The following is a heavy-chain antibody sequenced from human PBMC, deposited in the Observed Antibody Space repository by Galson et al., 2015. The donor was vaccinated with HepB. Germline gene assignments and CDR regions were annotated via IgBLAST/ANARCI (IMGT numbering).Heavy chain of an antibody. Sequence: SLRLSCAASGFTFSSYAMHWVRQAPGKGLEYVSAISSNGGSTYYADSVKGRFTISRDNSKNTLYLQMSSLRAEDTAVYYCVKEGGYYDSSDDPNDAFDIWGQGTMVTVSS. V-gene: IGHV3-64D*06. D-gene: IGHD3-22*01. CDR2: ISSNGGST. J-gene: IGHJ3*02. CDR3: VKEGGYYDSSDDPNDAFDI. CDR1: GFTFSSYA.